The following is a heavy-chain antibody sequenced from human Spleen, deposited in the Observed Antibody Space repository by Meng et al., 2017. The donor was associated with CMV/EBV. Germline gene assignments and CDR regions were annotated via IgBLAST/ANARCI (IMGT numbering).Heavy chain of an antibody. D-gene: IGHD3/OR15-3a*01. CDR2: VYYIGTT. CDR1: GGSISSSSYY. J-gene: IGHJ6*02. Sequence: GSLRLSCSVSGGSISSSSYYWGWIRQPPGKGLEWIGSVYYIGTTDHNPSLRSRVIIQVDRAPNQFSLELRSVTVADTAVYYCAREAVFGLGKYGMDVWGQGTTVTVSS. V-gene: IGHV4-39*07. CDR3: AREAVFGLGKYGMDV.